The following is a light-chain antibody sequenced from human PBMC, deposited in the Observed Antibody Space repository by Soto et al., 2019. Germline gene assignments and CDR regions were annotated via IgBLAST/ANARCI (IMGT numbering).Light chain of an antibody. V-gene: IGLV2-14*01. CDR1: SRDVGSYNY. CDR3: SSYTSSSTLFV. J-gene: IGLJ1*01. CDR2: DVS. Sequence: QSALTQPASVSGSPGQSITISCTGTSRDVGSYNYVSWYQQHPGKAPKLMIYDVSNRPSGVSNRFSGSKSGNTASLTISGLQAEDEAGYYCSSYTSSSTLFVFGTGTQLTVL.